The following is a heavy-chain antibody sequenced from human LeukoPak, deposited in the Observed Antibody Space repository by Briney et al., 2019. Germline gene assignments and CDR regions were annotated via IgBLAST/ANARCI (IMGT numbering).Heavy chain of an antibody. J-gene: IGHJ6*03. CDR3: ARGYCSGGSCYSYYYYNYMDV. Sequence: SETLSLTCTVSGDSISSGDYYWSWLRQPAGKGLEWIGRISSSGSTNYNPSLKSRVTISVDTSKNQFSLKLSSVTAADTAVYYCARGYCSGGSCYSYYYYNYMDVWGKGTTVTVSS. CDR1: GDSISSGDYY. V-gene: IGHV4-61*02. CDR2: ISSSGST. D-gene: IGHD2-15*01.